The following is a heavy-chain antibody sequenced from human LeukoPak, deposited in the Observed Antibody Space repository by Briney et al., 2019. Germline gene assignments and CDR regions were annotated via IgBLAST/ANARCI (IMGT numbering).Heavy chain of an antibody. Sequence: ASVKVSCKASGGTFSSYAISWVRQAPGQGLEWMGIINPSGGSTSHAQKFQGRVTMTRDMSTSTVYMELSSLRSEDTAVYYCARDRYYGSGSSPDYWGQGTLVTVSS. CDR2: INPSGGST. V-gene: IGHV1-46*01. J-gene: IGHJ4*02. CDR3: ARDRYYGSGSSPDY. D-gene: IGHD3-10*01. CDR1: GGTFSSYA.